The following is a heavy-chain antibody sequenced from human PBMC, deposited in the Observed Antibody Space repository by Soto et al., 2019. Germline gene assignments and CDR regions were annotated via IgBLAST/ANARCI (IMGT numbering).Heavy chain of an antibody. Sequence: QVQLQESGPGLVKPSETLSLTCSVSGDSVSRGTYYWSWIRQSPERGLEWIAYSSYSGSTSYNPSFKSQAGISVDTSKNQFSLRLRSLTAEDTAVYYCARQKSGLEFYNYFDPWGPGTLVTVSS. CDR3: ARQKSGLEFYNYFDP. D-gene: IGHD3-3*01. J-gene: IGHJ5*02. V-gene: IGHV4-61*01. CDR2: SSYSGST. CDR1: GDSVSRGTYY.